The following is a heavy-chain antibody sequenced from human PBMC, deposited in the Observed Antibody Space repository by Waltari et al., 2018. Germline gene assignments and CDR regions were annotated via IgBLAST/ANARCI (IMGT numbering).Heavy chain of an antibody. D-gene: IGHD3-10*01. CDR2: ISSSSSYI. Sequence: EVQLVESGGGLVKPGGSLRLSCAASGFTFSSYSMNWVRQAPGKGLEWVSSISSSSSYIYYADSVKGRFTISGDNAKNSLYLQMNSLRAEDTAVYYCAREGSYYYGPRYLDYWGQGTLVTVSS. CDR1: GFTFSSYS. CDR3: AREGSYYYGPRYLDY. V-gene: IGHV3-21*01. J-gene: IGHJ4*02.